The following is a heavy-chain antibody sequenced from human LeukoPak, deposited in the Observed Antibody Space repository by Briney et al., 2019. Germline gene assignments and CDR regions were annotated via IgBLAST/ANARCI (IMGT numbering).Heavy chain of an antibody. D-gene: IGHD1-26*01. J-gene: IGHJ6*04. Sequence: PGGSLRLSCAASGFTFSDYYMSWIRQAPGKGLEWVPYISSSSSYTNYADSVKGRFTIYRDNAKNSLYLQMNSLRAEDTAVYYCARGAKPHYYYYGVDVWGKGTTVTVSS. CDR3: ARGAKPHYYYYGVDV. CDR1: GFTFSDYY. V-gene: IGHV3-11*06. CDR2: ISSSSSYT.